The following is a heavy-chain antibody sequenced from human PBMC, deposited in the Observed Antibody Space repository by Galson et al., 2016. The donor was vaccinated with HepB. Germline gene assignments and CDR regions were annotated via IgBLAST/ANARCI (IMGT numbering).Heavy chain of an antibody. CDR2: ISYNGYNK. J-gene: IGHJ4*02. Sequence: SLRLSCAASGYTFSQFAVHWVRQAPGKGLQWVAVISYNGYNKFYADSVKGRFTISRDDSKNTVHLQMDSLRVEDTAVYYCARDLLGSVITRSFIDYWGQGTLVTVSS. CDR3: ARDLLGSVITRSFIDY. V-gene: IGHV3-30-3*01. CDR1: GYTFSQFA. D-gene: IGHD1-14*01.